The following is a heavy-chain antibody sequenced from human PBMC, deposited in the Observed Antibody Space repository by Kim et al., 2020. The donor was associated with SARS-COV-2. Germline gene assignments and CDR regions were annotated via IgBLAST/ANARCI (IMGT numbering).Heavy chain of an antibody. D-gene: IGHD3-3*01. CDR3: ARAGIFTIFGVGPFDY. CDR1: GGSVSSGSYY. V-gene: IGHV4-61*01. J-gene: IGHJ4*02. CDR2: IYYSGST. Sequence: SETLSLTCTVSGGSVSSGSYYWSWIRQPPGKGLEWIGYIYYSGSTNYNPSLKSRVTISVDTSKNQFSLKLSSVTAADTAVYYCARAGIFTIFGVGPFDYWGQGTLVTVSS.